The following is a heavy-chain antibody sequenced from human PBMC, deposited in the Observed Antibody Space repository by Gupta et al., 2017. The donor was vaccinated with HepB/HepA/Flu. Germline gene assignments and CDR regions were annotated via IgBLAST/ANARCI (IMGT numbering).Heavy chain of an antibody. D-gene: IGHD2-21*01. CDR1: GFSFSTYA. J-gene: IGHJ4*02. CDR2: ISYNGGNT. Sequence: QVQLVESGGGVVQPGRSLRLSCAASGFSFSTYAVHWVRQAPGKGLEWVAAISYNGGNTYYADSMKGRFTISRDNSRNTLYLQMNNLIPEDTALYYCAREAGCGANCYSHFDYWGQGTLVTVSS. CDR3: AREAGCGANCYSHFDY. V-gene: IGHV3-30-3*01.